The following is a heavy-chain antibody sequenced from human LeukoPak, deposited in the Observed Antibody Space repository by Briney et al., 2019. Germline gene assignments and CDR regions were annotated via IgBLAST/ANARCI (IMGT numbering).Heavy chain of an antibody. CDR3: ARAVMVRGVISRDLLGVGSYYYYYYMDV. Sequence: ASVKVSCKASGGTFSSYAISWVRQATGQGLEWMGWMNPNSGNTGYAQKFQGRVTMTRNTSISTAYMELSSLRSEDTAVYYCARAVMVRGVISRDLLGVGSYYYYYYMDVWGKGTTVTISS. J-gene: IGHJ6*03. CDR1: GGTFSSYA. V-gene: IGHV1-8*02. CDR2: MNPNSGNT. D-gene: IGHD3-10*01.